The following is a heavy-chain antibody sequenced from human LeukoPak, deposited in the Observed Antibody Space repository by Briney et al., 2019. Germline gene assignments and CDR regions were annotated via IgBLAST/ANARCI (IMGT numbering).Heavy chain of an antibody. CDR2: IKSDGSST. V-gene: IGHV3-74*01. J-gene: IGHJ5*02. CDR1: GFTFSSYW. CDR3: ARSNWFDP. Sequence: RGSLRLSCAASGFTFSSYWMHWVRQAPGKGLVWVSRIKSDGSSTIYADSVRGRFTISRDNAKNTLYLQMNSLRAEDTAVYHCARSNWFDPWGQGTLVTVSS.